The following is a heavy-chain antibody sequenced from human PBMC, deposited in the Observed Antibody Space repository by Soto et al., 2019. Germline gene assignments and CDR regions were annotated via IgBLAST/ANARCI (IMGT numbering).Heavy chain of an antibody. CDR1: GFSLSTSGVG. J-gene: IGHJ4*02. CDR3: AHSSPMDYYDSSGFDY. Sequence: SGPTLVNPTQTLTLTCTFSGFSLSTSGVGVGWIRQPPGKALEWLALIYWNDDKRYSPSLKSRLTITKDTSKNQVVLTMTNMDPVDTATYYCAHSSPMDYYDSSGFDYWGQGTLVTVSS. V-gene: IGHV2-5*01. CDR2: IYWNDDK. D-gene: IGHD3-22*01.